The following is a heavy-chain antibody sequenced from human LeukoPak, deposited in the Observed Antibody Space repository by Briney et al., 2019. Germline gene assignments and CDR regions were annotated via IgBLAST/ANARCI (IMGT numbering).Heavy chain of an antibody. V-gene: IGHV5-51*01. CDR3: ARLLHDSSGYSRYFDY. CDR1: GYSFTSYW. Sequence: GEPLKISCKGSGYSFTSYWIGWVRQMPGKGLEWMGIIYPGDSDTRYSPSFQGQVTISADKSISTAYLQWSSLKASDTAMYYCARLLHDSSGYSRYFDYWGQGTLVTVSS. J-gene: IGHJ4*02. D-gene: IGHD3-22*01. CDR2: IYPGDSDT.